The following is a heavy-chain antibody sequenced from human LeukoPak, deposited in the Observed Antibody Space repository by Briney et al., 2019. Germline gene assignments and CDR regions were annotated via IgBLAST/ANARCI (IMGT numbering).Heavy chain of an antibody. CDR1: GGSISSYY. J-gene: IGHJ4*02. D-gene: IGHD5-18*01. CDR2: IFYSGST. CDR3: ARDRSYGYFDY. V-gene: IGHV4-59*01. Sequence: SETLSLTRTVSGGSISSYYWSWIRQPPGKGLEWIGFIFYSGSTNFNPSLKSRVTISVDTSKNQFSLKLNSVTAADTAVYYCARDRSYGYFDYWGQGTLVTVSS.